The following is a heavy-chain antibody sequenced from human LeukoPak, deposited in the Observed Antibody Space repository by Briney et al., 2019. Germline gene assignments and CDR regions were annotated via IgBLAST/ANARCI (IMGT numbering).Heavy chain of an antibody. CDR1: GVPTTSYY. J-gene: IGHJ4*02. CDR3: ARLPRRYSTTWFFDY. V-gene: IGHV4-59*01. Sequence: SETLSLTCTVSGVPTTSYYWGWVRQSPGKALEWIGHIYYTGGTNYNPPLKSRVSISIDSSKNQFSLTLSSVTAADTAVYYCARLPRRYSTTWFFDYWGQGTLVTVSS. D-gene: IGHD6-13*01. CDR2: IYYTGGT.